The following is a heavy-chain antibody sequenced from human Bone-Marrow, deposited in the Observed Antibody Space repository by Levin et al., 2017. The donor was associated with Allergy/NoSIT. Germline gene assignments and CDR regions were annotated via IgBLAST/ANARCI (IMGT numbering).Heavy chain of an antibody. V-gene: IGHV3-9*01. CDR2: ISWNSGSI. Sequence: SLKISCAASGFTFDDYAMHWVRQAPGKGLEWVSGISWNSGSIGYADSVKGRFTISRDNAKNSLYLQMNSLRAEDTALYYCASVSSTSLYYYYGMDVWGQGTTVTVSS. J-gene: IGHJ6*02. CDR3: ASVSSTSLYYYYGMDV. CDR1: GFTFDDYA. D-gene: IGHD2-2*01.